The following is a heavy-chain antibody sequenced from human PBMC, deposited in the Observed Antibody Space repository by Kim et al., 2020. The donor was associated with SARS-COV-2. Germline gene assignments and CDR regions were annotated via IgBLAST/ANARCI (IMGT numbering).Heavy chain of an antibody. CDR1: GFTFSSYG. J-gene: IGHJ5*02. V-gene: IGHV3-30*18. D-gene: IGHD6-19*01. CDR3: AKERSSGWYRWFDP. Sequence: LSLTCAASGFTFSSYGMHWVRQAPGKGLEWVAVISYDGSNKYYADSVKGRFTISRDNSKNTLYLQMNSLRAEDTAVYYCAKERSSGWYRWFDPWGQGTLVTVSS. CDR2: ISYDGSNK.